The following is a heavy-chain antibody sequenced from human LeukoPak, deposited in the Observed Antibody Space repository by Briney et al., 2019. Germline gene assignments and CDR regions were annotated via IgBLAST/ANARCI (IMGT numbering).Heavy chain of an antibody. CDR2: INPNSGGT. D-gene: IGHD3-10*01. V-gene: IGHV1-2*02. CDR1: GYTFTGYY. CDR3: ARDQRRYYGSGSQGLGY. J-gene: IGHJ4*02. Sequence: GASVKVSCKASGYTFTGYYMHWVRQAPGQGLEWMGWINPNSGGTNYAQKFQGRVTMTRDTSISTAYMELSRLRSDDTAVYYCARDQRRYYGSGSQGLGYWGQGTLVTVSS.